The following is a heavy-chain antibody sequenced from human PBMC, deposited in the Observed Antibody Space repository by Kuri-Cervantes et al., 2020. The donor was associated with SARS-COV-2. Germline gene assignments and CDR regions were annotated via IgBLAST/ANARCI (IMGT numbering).Heavy chain of an antibody. V-gene: IGHV3-23*01. D-gene: IGHD3-3*01. Sequence: GESLKISCAASGFTFSSYWMSWVRQAPGKGLEWVSAISGSGGSTYYADSVKGRFTISRDNSKNTLYLQMNSLRAEDTAVYYCAKDFGFDLPFDYWGQGTLVTVSS. CDR3: AKDFGFDLPFDY. CDR2: ISGSGGST. CDR1: GFTFSSYW. J-gene: IGHJ4*02.